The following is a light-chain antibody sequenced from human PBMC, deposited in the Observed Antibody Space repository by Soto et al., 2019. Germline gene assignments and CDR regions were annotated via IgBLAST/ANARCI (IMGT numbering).Light chain of an antibody. V-gene: IGLV2-14*01. J-gene: IGLJ3*02. CDR2: DVS. Sequence: QSALTQPASVSGSPGQSLTIYCTGTSGDVGGYNYVSWYQQHPGKAPKLMIYDVSNRPSGVSNRFSGSKSGNTASLTISGLQAEDEADYYCSSYTSSSTLVFGGGTKVTVL. CDR1: SGDVGGYNY. CDR3: SSYTSSSTLV.